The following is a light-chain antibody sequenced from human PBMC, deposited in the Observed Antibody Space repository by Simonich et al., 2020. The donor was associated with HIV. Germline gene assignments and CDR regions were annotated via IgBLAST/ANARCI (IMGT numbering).Light chain of an antibody. CDR3: QQYNNWPPIT. V-gene: IGKV3-15*01. CDR2: GAS. J-gene: IGKJ5*01. Sequence: EIVMPQSPATLSVSPGERATLSCRASQSVSSNLAVYQQKPGQAPRLLIYGASTRATGIPARFSGSGSGTEFTLTISSMQSEDFAVYYCQQYNNWPPITFGQGTRLEIK. CDR1: QSVSSN.